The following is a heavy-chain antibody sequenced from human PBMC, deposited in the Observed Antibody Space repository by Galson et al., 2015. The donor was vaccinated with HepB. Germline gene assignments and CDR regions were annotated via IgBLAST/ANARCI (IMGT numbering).Heavy chain of an antibody. CDR3: ARRVTVTPVALAANTDYLDT. CDR1: GYTFTNYW. D-gene: IGHD4-17*01. V-gene: IGHV5-51*01. CDR2: IHPYDSDT. J-gene: IGHJ5*02. Sequence: QSGAEVKKPGESLKISCKASGYTFTNYWIGWVRQMPGKGLEWMGIIHPYDSDTKFGPSFQGQVTMSVDKSIDTAYLQWSSLKASDTAMYYCARRVTVTPVALAANTDYLDTWGQGSLVTVSS.